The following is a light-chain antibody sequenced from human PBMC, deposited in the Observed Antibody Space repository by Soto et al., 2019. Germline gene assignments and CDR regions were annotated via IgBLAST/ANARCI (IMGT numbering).Light chain of an antibody. V-gene: IGLV2-14*01. CDR2: EVS. Sequence: QSVLTQPASVSGSPGQSITISCTVTSSDVGGYNYVSWYQQHPGKAPKLMIYEVSNRHSGGSNRFSGSKSGNTASLTISGLQAEDEDDYYCSSYTSSSTYVFGTGTKVTVL. J-gene: IGLJ1*01. CDR3: SSYTSSSTYV. CDR1: SSDVGGYNY.